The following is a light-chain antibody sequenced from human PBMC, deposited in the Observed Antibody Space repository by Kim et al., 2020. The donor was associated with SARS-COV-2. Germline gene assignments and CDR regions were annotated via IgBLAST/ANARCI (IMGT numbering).Light chain of an antibody. CDR3: QAWDSSTSYV. V-gene: IGLV3-1*01. Sequence: ELTQPPSVSVSPGQTASITCSGDKLGDKYACWYQQKPGQSPVLVIYQDSKRPSGIPERFSGSNSGNTATLTISGTQAMDEADYYCQAWDSSTSYV. CDR1: KLGDKY. J-gene: IGLJ1*01. CDR2: QDS.